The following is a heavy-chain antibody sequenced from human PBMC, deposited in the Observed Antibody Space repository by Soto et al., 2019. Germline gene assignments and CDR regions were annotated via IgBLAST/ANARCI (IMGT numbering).Heavy chain of an antibody. V-gene: IGHV6-1*01. J-gene: IGHJ4*02. CDR1: GGSVSSNRGA. CDR2: TYYRSKWYN. CDR3: ARVRYCSGGTCYIPFDY. Sequence: PSQTLSITCAISGGSVSSNRGAWNWIRQSPSRGLEWLGRTYYRSKWYNDYAVSVKSRITINPDTSKNHFSLQLNSVTPEDTAVYYCARVRYCSGGTCYIPFDYWGQGTLVTVSS. D-gene: IGHD2-15*01.